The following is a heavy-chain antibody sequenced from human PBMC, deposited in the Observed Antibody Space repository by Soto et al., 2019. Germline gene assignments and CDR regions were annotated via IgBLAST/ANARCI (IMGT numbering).Heavy chain of an antibody. D-gene: IGHD3-22*01. CDR2: IYYSGST. J-gene: IGHJ5*02. CDR1: GGSISISSYY. V-gene: IGHV4-39*01. CDR3: ARSYSYDSSGYYGAWFDP. Sequence: SETLSLTCTVSGGSISISSYYWGWIRQPPGKGLEGIGSIYYSGSTYYNPSLKSRDTISVDTSKNQFSLKLSSVTAADTAVYYCARSYSYDSSGYYGAWFDPWGQGTLVTVSS.